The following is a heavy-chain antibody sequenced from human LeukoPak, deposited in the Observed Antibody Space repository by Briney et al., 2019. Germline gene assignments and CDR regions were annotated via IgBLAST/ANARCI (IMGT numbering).Heavy chain of an antibody. Sequence: PSETLSLTCTVSRGSISSSSYYWGWIRQPPGKGLEWIGSIYYSGSTYYNPSLKSRVTISVDTSKNQFSLKLSSVTAADTAVYYCARHEAVAGRGHHDYWGQGTLVTVSS. V-gene: IGHV4-39*01. CDR3: ARHEAVAGRGHHDY. D-gene: IGHD6-19*01. CDR1: RGSISSSSYY. J-gene: IGHJ4*02. CDR2: IYYSGST.